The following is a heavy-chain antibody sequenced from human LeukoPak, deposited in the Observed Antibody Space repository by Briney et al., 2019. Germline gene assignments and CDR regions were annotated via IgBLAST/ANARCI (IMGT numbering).Heavy chain of an antibody. Sequence: GGSLRLSCAASGFTFSNYWMSWVRQAPGKGLEWVADIKQDESERYYVDSVKGRFTISRDNAKNSLYLQMNSLRAEDTAVYYCARDKIVGATFLDYWGQGTLVTVSS. V-gene: IGHV3-7*01. CDR3: ARDKIVGATFLDY. D-gene: IGHD1-26*01. CDR1: GFTFSNYW. J-gene: IGHJ4*02. CDR2: IKQDESER.